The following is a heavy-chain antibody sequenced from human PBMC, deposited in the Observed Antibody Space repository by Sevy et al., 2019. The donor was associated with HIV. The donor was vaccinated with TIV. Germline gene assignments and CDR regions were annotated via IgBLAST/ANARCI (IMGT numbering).Heavy chain of an antibody. CDR2: IKPDGSDR. V-gene: IGHV3-7*01. CDR1: GFTFSSYW. D-gene: IGHD5-12*01. CDR3: ARIMGYDGIGNWFDP. Sequence: GGSLRLSCAASGFTFSSYWMSWVRQAPGKGLQWVANIKPDGSDRYYVGSLRGRFTISRDNAKNSLFLQINNLRSEDTAVAFCARIMGYDGIGNWFDPWGQGTLVTVSS. J-gene: IGHJ5*02.